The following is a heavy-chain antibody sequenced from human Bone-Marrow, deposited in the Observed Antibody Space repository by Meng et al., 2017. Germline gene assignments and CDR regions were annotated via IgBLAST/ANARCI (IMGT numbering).Heavy chain of an antibody. CDR1: GGSISSGGNY. CDR2: IYYSGNT. V-gene: IGHV4-31*01. Sequence: QGHLQESGPGLGKPSPTLSLTCTVSGGSISSGGNYWSWIRQHSGKGLEWIGYIYYSGNTYYNPSLKSLVNISVDTSKNQFSLKVSSVTAADTAVYYCARGSTNWFDPWGQGILVTVSS. CDR3: ARGSTNWFDP. J-gene: IGHJ5*02.